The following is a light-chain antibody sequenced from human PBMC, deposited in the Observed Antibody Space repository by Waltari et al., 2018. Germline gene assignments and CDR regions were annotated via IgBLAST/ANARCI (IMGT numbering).Light chain of an antibody. CDR2: AAS. CDR3: QQSYDIPRT. J-gene: IGKJ1*01. V-gene: IGKV1-8*01. Sequence: AIRMTQSPSSLSASIGERVTISFRASQGVSTYLAWYQQKPGKAPSLLIHAASTLQSGVPSRFSGSGTGTDFTLTITSLRPEDFATYYCQQSYDIPRTFGQGTKVEL. CDR1: QGVSTY.